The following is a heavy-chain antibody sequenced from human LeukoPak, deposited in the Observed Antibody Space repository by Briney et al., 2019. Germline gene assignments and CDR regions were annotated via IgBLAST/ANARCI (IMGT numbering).Heavy chain of an antibody. CDR2: ISGSGGST. Sequence: GGSLRLSCAASGFTFSSYAMSWVRQAPGKGLEWVSAISGSGGSTYYADSVKGRFIISRDNSKNTLYLQMNSLRAEDTAVYYCAKDRTTYYDILTGSFDPWGQGTLVTVSS. CDR3: AKDRTTYYDILTGSFDP. CDR1: GFTFSSYA. V-gene: IGHV3-23*01. D-gene: IGHD3-9*01. J-gene: IGHJ5*02.